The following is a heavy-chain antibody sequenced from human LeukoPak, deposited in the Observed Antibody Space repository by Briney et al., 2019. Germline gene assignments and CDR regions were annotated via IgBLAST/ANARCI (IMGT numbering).Heavy chain of an antibody. D-gene: IGHD3-9*01. V-gene: IGHV3-30*04. J-gene: IGHJ6*03. Sequence: GRSLRLSCAASGFTFSSYAMHWVRQAPGKGLEWVAVISYDGSNKYYADSVKGRFTISRDNSKNTLYLQMNSLRAEDTAVYYCAKESPFYDILTGSFSYYMDVWGKGTTVTVSS. CDR1: GFTFSSYA. CDR2: ISYDGSNK. CDR3: AKESPFYDILTGSFSYYMDV.